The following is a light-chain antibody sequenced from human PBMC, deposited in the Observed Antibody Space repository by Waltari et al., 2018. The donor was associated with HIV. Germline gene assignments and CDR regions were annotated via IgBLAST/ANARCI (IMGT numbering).Light chain of an antibody. J-gene: IGLJ2*01. CDR3: CTYAAKYVL. CDR2: DVT. Sequence: QSALTQPRSVSGSPGQSVTISCTRTGSDVGNFNFVSWYQHLPAKAPKLLIYDVTKRPAVVPVRFSGSKSGATASLTISGLQAEDEADYYCCTYAAKYVLFGGGTNLTVL. V-gene: IGLV2-11*01. CDR1: GSDVGNFNF.